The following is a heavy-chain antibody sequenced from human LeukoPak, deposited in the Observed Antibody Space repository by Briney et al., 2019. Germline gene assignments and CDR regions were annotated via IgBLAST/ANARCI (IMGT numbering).Heavy chain of an antibody. CDR1: GYTFTSYY. CDR2: INPSGGST. J-gene: IGHJ4*02. V-gene: IGHV1-46*01. D-gene: IGHD2-2*01. CDR3: ARPVVPAALPAY. Sequence: ASVKVSCKASGYTFTSYYMHWVRQAPGQGLEWMGIINPSGGSTSYAQKFQGRVTMTRDMSTSTVYMELSSLRSEDTAVYYCARPVVPAALPAYWGQGTLVTVSS.